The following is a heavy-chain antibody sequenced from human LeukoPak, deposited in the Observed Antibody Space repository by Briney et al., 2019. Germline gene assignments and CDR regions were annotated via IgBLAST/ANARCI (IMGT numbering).Heavy chain of an antibody. Sequence: PSETLSLTCTVSGGSISSSSYYWGWIRQPPGKGLEWIGSIYYSGSTYYNPSLKSRVTISVDTSKNQFSLKLSSVTAADTAVYYCARSGYSSSWYMGPVDYWGQGTLVTVSS. CDR3: ARSGYSSSWYMGPVDY. CDR2: IYYSGST. J-gene: IGHJ4*02. CDR1: GGSISSSSYY. V-gene: IGHV4-39*01. D-gene: IGHD6-13*01.